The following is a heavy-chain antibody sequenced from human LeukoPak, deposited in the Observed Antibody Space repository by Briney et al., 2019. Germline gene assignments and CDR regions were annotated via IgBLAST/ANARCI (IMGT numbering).Heavy chain of an antibody. CDR3: ATGYSSGRGAFDI. Sequence: GESLKISCKGSGYSFTSYWIGWLRQMPGKGLECMGLIYPGDSDIRYSPSFQGQVTISADKSVSTSFLQWSSLKASDTAMYYCATGYSSGRGAFDIWGQGTMVTVSS. CDR1: GYSFTSYW. D-gene: IGHD6-19*01. V-gene: IGHV5-51*01. CDR2: IYPGDSDI. J-gene: IGHJ3*02.